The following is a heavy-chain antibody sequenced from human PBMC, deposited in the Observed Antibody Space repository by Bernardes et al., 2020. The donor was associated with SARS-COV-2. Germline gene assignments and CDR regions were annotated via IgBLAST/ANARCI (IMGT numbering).Heavy chain of an antibody. J-gene: IGHJ4*02. CDR3: ARDRRLVKDYYGTYYFEY. CDR2: VSAYNGDT. D-gene: IGHD3-10*01. CDR1: GYSFNNYG. V-gene: IGHV1-18*01. Sequence: ASVKVSCKASGYSFNNYGISWVRQAPGQGLEWLGWVSAYNGDTEFAQKVHGRVTMTTDTTTSTAYMELRSLRSDDTAVYYCARDRRLVKDYYGTYYFEYWGQGTLITVSS.